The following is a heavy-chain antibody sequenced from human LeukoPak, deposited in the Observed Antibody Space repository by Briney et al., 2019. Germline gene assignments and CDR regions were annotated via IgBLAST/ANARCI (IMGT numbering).Heavy chain of an antibody. Sequence: ASVKVSCKASGGTFSSYAISWVRQAPGQGLEWMGGIIPIFGTANYAQKFQGRVTITADESTSTAYMELSSLRSEDTAVYYCARSSPLYYDFWSGCYTNKNYGMDVWGQGTTVTVSS. V-gene: IGHV1-69*01. CDR1: GGTFSSYA. CDR2: IIPIFGTA. CDR3: ARSSPLYYDFWSGCYTNKNYGMDV. D-gene: IGHD3-3*01. J-gene: IGHJ6*02.